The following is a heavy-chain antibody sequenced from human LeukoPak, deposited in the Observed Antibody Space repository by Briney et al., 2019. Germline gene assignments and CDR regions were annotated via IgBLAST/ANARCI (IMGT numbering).Heavy chain of an antibody. J-gene: IGHJ6*03. CDR2: IYYSGST. CDR3: ARESYSYGPRVEYYMDV. V-gene: IGHV4-59*01. CDR1: GGSISSYY. Sequence: SETLSLTCTVSGGSISSYYWSWIRQPPGKGLEWIGHIYYSGSTNYNPSLKSRVTISVDTSKNQFSLKLSSVTAADTAVYYCARESYSYGPRVEYYMDVWGKGTTVTVSS. D-gene: IGHD5-18*01.